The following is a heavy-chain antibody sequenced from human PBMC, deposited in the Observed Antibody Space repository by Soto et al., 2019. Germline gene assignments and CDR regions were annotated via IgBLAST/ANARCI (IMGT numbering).Heavy chain of an antibody. CDR2: LHHGGST. J-gene: IGHJ4*02. D-gene: IGHD6-25*01. CDR1: RYSINNNNW. Sequence: PSETLSLTCDVSRYSINNNNWWSWVRQPPGGGLEWIGELHHGGSTNYNPSLESRVTFSVDISKNQFFLKLSYVTAADTAVYYFTKNSAYALDYWGQGTLVTVSS. V-gene: IGHV4-4*02. CDR3: TKNSAYALDY.